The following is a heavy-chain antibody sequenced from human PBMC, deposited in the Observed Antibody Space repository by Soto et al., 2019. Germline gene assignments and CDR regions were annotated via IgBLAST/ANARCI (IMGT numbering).Heavy chain of an antibody. CDR1: GFTFSSYA. CDR3: AREGNIVLMVYGNMDV. Sequence: PGGSLRLSCAASGFTFSSYAMHWVRQAPGKGLEWVAVISYDGSNKYYADSVKGRFTISRDNSKNTLYLQMNSLRAEDTAVYYCAREGNIVLMVYGNMDVWGQGTTVTV. V-gene: IGHV3-30-3*01. J-gene: IGHJ6*02. CDR2: ISYDGSNK. D-gene: IGHD2-8*01.